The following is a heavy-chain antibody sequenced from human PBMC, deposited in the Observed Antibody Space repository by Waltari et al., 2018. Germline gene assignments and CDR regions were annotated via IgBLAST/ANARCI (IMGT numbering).Heavy chain of an antibody. V-gene: IGHV3-21*01. Sequence: EVQLVESGGGLVKPGGSLRLSCAASGFTFSSYSMNWVRQAPGKGLEWGSSISSSSSYIYYAESVKGRFTISRDNAKNSLYLQMNSLRAEDTAVYYCARDQFGAAWYFDLWGRGTLVTVSS. J-gene: IGHJ2*01. D-gene: IGHD3-10*01. CDR2: ISSSSSYI. CDR3: ARDQFGAAWYFDL. CDR1: GFTFSSYS.